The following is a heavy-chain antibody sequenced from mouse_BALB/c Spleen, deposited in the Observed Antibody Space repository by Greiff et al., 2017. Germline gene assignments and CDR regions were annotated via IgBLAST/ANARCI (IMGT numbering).Heavy chain of an antibody. CDR3: ARVNYYGSRDFDY. CDR1: GFTFSSYA. J-gene: IGHJ2*01. CDR2: ISSGGST. Sequence: EVKVVESGGGLVKPGGSLKLSCAASGFTFSSYAMSWVRQTPEKRLEWVASISSGGSTYYPDSVKGRFTISRDNARNILYLQMSSLRSEDTAMYYCARVNYYGSRDFDYWGQGTTLTVSS. V-gene: IGHV5-6-5*01. D-gene: IGHD1-1*01.